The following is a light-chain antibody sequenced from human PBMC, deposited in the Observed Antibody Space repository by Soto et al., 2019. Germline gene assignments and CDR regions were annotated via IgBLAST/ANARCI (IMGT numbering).Light chain of an antibody. CDR1: GSNIGGNS. CDR3: GSWDSSLSAYV. V-gene: IGLV1-51*01. Sequence: QSALTQLPSASAAPGPTVTISCLGSGSNIGGNSVSWYQQLPGTAPKLLIYDDNKRPSGIPDRFSGSKSGTSATLGITGFQTGDEADYYCGSWDSSLSAYVFGTGTKVTVL. CDR2: DDN. J-gene: IGLJ1*01.